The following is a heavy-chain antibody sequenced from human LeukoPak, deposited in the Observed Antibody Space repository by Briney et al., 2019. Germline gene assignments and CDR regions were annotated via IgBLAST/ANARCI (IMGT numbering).Heavy chain of an antibody. CDR2: IRSKAYSGTT. V-gene: IGHV3-49*04. CDR1: GFTFGDYA. Sequence: GSLRLSCTASGFTFGDYAMSWVRQAPGKGLEWVGFIRSKAYSGTTEYAASVKGRFTISRDDSKSIAYLQMNSLKTEDTAVYYCTRDRIASSIFGVVISPPDYWGQGTLVTVSS. J-gene: IGHJ4*02. CDR3: TRDRIASSIFGVVISPPDY. D-gene: IGHD3-3*01.